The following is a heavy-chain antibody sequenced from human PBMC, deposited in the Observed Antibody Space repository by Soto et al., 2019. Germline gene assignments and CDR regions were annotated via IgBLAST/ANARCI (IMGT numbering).Heavy chain of an antibody. CDR2: VHHSWGS. V-gene: IGHV4-59*08. D-gene: IGHD3-10*01. J-gene: IGHJ6*02. CDR1: GGSISSYY. CDR3: ARQGFGPLHGLVDV. Sequence: QVQLQESGPGLVKPSETLSLSCTVSGGSISSYYWSWFRQSPGKRMEWIGYVHHSWGSSYNPSLQSRVAISLDTCKRQFSLKVTSVTATDTAVYYCARQGFGPLHGLVDVWGQGTTVTVSS.